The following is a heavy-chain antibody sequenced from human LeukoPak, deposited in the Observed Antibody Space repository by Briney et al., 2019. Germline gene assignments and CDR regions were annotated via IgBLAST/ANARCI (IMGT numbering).Heavy chain of an antibody. D-gene: IGHD2-2*01. Sequence: SVKVSCKASGGTFSSYAISWVRQAPRQGLEWMGGIIPIFGTANYAQKFQGRVTITADESTSTAYMELSSLRSEDTAVYYCARDPTDIVVVPAAIRGFGWFDPWGQGTLVTVSS. CDR1: GGTFSSYA. CDR3: ARDPTDIVVVPAAIRGFGWFDP. V-gene: IGHV1-69*01. J-gene: IGHJ5*02. CDR2: IIPIFGTA.